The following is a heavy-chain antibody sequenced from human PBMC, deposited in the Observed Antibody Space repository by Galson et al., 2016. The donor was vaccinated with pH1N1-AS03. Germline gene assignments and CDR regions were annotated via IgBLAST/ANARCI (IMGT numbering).Heavy chain of an antibody. D-gene: IGHD3-9*01. CDR1: GGSTSSYY. CDR3: ARGAYDILTGYYNSAPFDY. J-gene: IGHJ4*02. V-gene: IGHV4-59*01. Sequence: TLSLTCAVSGGSTSSYYWSWIRQPPGKGLEWIGYVYYNGITNYNPSLKSRVTISIDTSKNQFSLKLSSVTAADTAVYSCARGAYDILTGYYNSAPFDYWGRGTLITVSS. CDR2: VYYNGIT.